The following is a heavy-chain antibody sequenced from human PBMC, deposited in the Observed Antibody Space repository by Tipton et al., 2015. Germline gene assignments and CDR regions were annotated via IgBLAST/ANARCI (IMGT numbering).Heavy chain of an antibody. D-gene: IGHD5/OR15-5a*01. J-gene: IGHJ4*02. CDR3: ARRHVYDYYLDN. CDR2: IYPDDSDT. Sequence: QSGAEVKKPGESLKISCKASGYSFTTYWVAWVRQMPGKGLEWMGIIYPDDSDTRYSPSFRGQVTISADRSINTAYLEWSSLKASDSAMYYCARRHVYDYYLDNWGQGTLVIVSS. V-gene: IGHV5-51*01. CDR1: GYSFTTYW.